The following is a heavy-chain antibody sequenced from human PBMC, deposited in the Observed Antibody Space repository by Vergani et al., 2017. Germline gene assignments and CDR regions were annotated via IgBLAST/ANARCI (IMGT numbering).Heavy chain of an antibody. J-gene: IGHJ4*02. CDR2: ISWNSGSI. CDR3: AKDTLVRGYSYGSFDY. D-gene: IGHD5-18*01. V-gene: IGHV3-9*01. CDR1: GFTFDDYA. Sequence: EVHLLESGGGLVQPGRSLRLSCAASGFTFDDYAMHWVRQAPGKGLEWVSGISWNSGSIGYADSVKGRFTISRDNAKNSLYLQMNSLRAEDTALYYCAKDTLVRGYSYGSFDYWGQGTLVTVSS.